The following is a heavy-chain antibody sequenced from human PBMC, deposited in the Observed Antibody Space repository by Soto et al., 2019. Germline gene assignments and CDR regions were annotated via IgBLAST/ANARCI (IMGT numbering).Heavy chain of an antibody. CDR2: IYHSGVT. Sequence: QVQLQESGSGLVKPSQTLVLTCTVSGDSISRDGSSWSWLRQPPGKGLEWIGYIYHSGVTYYNPSLKSRVTTSVDKSKNQFSLSLASVTAADTAVYYCAREMSYYFDSWGHGTLVTVSS. V-gene: IGHV4-30-2*01. CDR3: AREMSYYFDS. J-gene: IGHJ4*01. CDR1: GDSISRDGSS.